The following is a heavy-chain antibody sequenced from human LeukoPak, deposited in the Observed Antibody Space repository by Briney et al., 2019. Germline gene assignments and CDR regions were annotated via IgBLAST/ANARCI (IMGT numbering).Heavy chain of an antibody. CDR3: ARWYSSGWAFDY. Sequence: SETLSLTCTVSGGTISSYYWNWIRQPPGKGLEWIGYVHYSGSTKYNPSLKSRVTISVDTSKNQFSLKLSSVTAADTAVYYCARWYSSGWAFDYWGQGTLVTVSP. J-gene: IGHJ4*02. CDR1: GGTISSYY. V-gene: IGHV4-59*08. CDR2: VHYSGST. D-gene: IGHD6-19*01.